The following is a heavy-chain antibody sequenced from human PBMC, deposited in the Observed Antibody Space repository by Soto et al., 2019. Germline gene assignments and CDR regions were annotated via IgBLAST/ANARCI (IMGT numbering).Heavy chain of an antibody. CDR2: ISSSSSYI. CDR1: GFTFSSYS. J-gene: IGHJ6*03. Sequence: GGSLRLSCAASGFTFSSYSMNWVHQAPGKGLEWVSSISSSSSYIYYADSVKGRFTISRDNAKNSLYLQMNSLRAEDTAVYYCARGPHYDIVVYYYYYMDVWGKGTTVTVSS. D-gene: IGHD5-12*01. V-gene: IGHV3-21*01. CDR3: ARGPHYDIVVYYYYYMDV.